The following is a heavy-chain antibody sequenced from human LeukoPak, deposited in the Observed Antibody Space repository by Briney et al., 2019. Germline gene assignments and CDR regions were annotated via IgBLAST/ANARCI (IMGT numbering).Heavy chain of an antibody. CDR2: INPNSGGT. D-gene: IGHD2-2*01. CDR1: GYTFTGYY. Sequence: ASVKVSCEASGYTFTGYYMHWVRQAPGQGLEWMGWINPNSGGTNYAQKFQGRVAMTRDTSISTAYMELSRLRSDDTAVYYCAREDCSSTSCQVYFDYWGQGTLVTVS. J-gene: IGHJ4*02. CDR3: AREDCSSTSCQVYFDY. V-gene: IGHV1-2*02.